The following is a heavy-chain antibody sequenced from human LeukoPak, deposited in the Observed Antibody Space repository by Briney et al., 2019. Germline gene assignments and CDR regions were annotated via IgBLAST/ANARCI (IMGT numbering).Heavy chain of an antibody. D-gene: IGHD6-13*01. V-gene: IGHV3-30*18. Sequence: GALRLSCAASGFPFSSYGMHWVRQAPGKGLEWVAVISYDGSNKYYADSVKGRFTISRDNSKNTLYLQMNSLRAEDTAVYYCAKDIDSSSWYVDLDYWGQGTLVTVSS. CDR1: GFPFSSYG. J-gene: IGHJ4*02. CDR3: AKDIDSSSWYVDLDY. CDR2: ISYDGSNK.